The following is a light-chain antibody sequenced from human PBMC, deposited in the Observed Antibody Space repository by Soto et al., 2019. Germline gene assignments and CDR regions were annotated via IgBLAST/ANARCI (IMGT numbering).Light chain of an antibody. CDR3: QQYNNWPST. Sequence: EIVMTQSPATLSVSPGERATLSCRASQSVSSNLAWYQQKPGQAPRLLIYGASIRATGIPARFSGNGSGTEFTLTISSLQSEDFAVYYCQQYNNWPSTFGPGTKVDIK. J-gene: IGKJ3*01. V-gene: IGKV3D-15*01. CDR2: GAS. CDR1: QSVSSN.